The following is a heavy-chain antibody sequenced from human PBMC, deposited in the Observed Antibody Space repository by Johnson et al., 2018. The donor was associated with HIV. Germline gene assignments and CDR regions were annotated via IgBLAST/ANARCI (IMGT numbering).Heavy chain of an antibody. D-gene: IGHD3-10*01. V-gene: IGHV3-30*03. Sequence: QMLLVESGGGVVQPGRSLRLSCAASGFTFSSYGMHWVRQAPGKGLEWVAVISYDGSNKYYPGSVKGSFTISRENAKNSLYLQMKSLKAGDTAVYYCARGREYYGSIDAFDIWGQGTLVTVSS. CDR1: GFTFSSYG. CDR3: ARGREYYGSIDAFDI. J-gene: IGHJ3*02. CDR2: ISYDGSNK.